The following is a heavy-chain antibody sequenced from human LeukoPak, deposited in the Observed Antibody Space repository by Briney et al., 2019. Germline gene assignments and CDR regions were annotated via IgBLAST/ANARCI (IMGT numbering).Heavy chain of an antibody. V-gene: IGHV4-4*02. CDR3: SRESGPFCPFGY. J-gene: IGHJ4*02. D-gene: IGHD1-26*01. CDR1: GGSISGTNW. CDR2: ISLAGQT. Sequence: PSGTLSLTCGVSGGSISGTNWWSWVRQPPGQGLEWIGEISLAGQTNYDPSLNGRVTMSLDKSSNQLSLHLTSVTAADTATYFCSRESGPFCPFGYWGQGTLVIVSS.